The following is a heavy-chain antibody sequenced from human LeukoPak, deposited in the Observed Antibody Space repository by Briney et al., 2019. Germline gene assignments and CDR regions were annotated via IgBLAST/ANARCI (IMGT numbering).Heavy chain of an antibody. CDR1: GFTFSSYR. CDR3: ATDRGWRTSGYYLYYFEY. CDR2: IKQDGSEK. V-gene: IGHV3-7*01. D-gene: IGHD3-3*01. J-gene: IGHJ4*02. Sequence: GGSLRLSCAASGFTFSSYRMNWVRLAPGKGLEWVANIKQDGSEKYYVDSVKGRFTVSRDNAKNSLYLQMSSLRAEDTAVYYCATDRGWRTSGYYLYYFEYWGQGTLVTYSS.